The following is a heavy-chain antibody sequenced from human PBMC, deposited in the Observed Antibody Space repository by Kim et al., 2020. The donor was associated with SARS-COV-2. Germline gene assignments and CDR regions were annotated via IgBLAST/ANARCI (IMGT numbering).Heavy chain of an antibody. CDR3: ARDRSFYDILTGYYNYYFDY. V-gene: IGHV3-66*01. J-gene: IGHJ4*02. D-gene: IGHD3-9*01. Sequence: RFTISRDNSKHTLYLQMNSLRAEDTAVYYCARDRSFYDILTGYYNYYFDYWGQGTLVTVSS.